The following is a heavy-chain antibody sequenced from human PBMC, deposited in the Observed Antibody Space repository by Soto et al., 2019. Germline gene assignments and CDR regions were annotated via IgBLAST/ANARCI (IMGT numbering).Heavy chain of an antibody. CDR1: GGSINSGGNY. V-gene: IGHV4-31*03. CDR2: FYYSGST. Sequence: PSETLSLTCTVSGGSINSGGNYWSWIRQHPGKGLEWIGYFYYSGSTYYNPSLKSRVTISVDTSKNQFSLKLSSVTAADTAVYYCARDKGASYGVFYFDSWGNGTLVTVS. J-gene: IGHJ4*01. D-gene: IGHD4-17*01. CDR3: ARDKGASYGVFYFDS.